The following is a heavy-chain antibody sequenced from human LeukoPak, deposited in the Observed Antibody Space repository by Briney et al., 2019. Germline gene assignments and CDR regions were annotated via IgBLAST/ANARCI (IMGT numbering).Heavy chain of an antibody. CDR1: GGSISSGDYY. Sequence: PSETLSLTCTVSGGSISSGDYYWSWIRQPPGKGLEWIGYIYYSGSTNYNPSLKSRVTISVDTSKNQFSLKLSSVTAADTAVYYCARVTGIVVAETPYYYGMDVWGQGTTVTVSS. CDR2: IYYSGST. J-gene: IGHJ6*02. V-gene: IGHV4-61*08. CDR3: ARVTGIVVAETPYYYGMDV. D-gene: IGHD6-19*01.